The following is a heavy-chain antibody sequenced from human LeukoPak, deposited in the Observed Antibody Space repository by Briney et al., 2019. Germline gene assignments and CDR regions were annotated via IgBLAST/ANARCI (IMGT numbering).Heavy chain of an antibody. CDR3: TTDLAAMVRAVDY. CDR1: GFTFSSYA. D-gene: IGHD5-18*01. J-gene: IGHJ4*02. V-gene: IGHV3-23*01. CDR2: ISGSGGST. Sequence: PGGSLRLSCAASGFTFSSYAMSWVRQAPGKGLEWVSAISGSGGSTYYADSVKGRFTISRDNSKNTLYLQMNSLKTEDTAVYYCTTDLAAMVRAVDYWGQGTLVTVSS.